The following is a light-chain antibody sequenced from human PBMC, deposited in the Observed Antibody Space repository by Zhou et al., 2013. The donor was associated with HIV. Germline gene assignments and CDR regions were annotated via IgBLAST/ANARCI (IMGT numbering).Light chain of an antibody. CDR1: QHISDS. J-gene: IGKJ1*01. Sequence: DFQMTQSPSTLSASVGDRVTITCRASQHISDSLAWYQQKPGKAPKLLIYKASSLDTGVPSRFSGSGSGTEFTLTISGLQPDDFATYYCQQYNSYPWTFGQGTKVEIK. CDR2: KAS. V-gene: IGKV1-5*03. CDR3: QQYNSYPWT.